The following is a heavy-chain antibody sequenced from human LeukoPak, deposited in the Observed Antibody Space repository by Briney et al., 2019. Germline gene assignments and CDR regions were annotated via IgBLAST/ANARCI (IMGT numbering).Heavy chain of an antibody. J-gene: IGHJ4*02. CDR3: ARDWDSSIDY. Sequence: PGGSLRLSCAASGFTFSNYAMNWVRQAPGKGLEWVSSISSSSSYIYYADSVKGRFTISRDNAKNSLYLQMNSLRAEDTAVYYCARDWDSSIDYWGQGTLVTVSS. D-gene: IGHD3-22*01. CDR1: GFTFSNYA. CDR2: ISSSSSYI. V-gene: IGHV3-21*01.